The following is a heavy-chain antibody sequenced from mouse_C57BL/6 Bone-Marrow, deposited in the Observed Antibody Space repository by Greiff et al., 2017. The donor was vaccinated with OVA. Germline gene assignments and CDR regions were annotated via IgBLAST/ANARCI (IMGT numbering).Heavy chain of an antibody. CDR1: GFNIKDDY. D-gene: IGHD5-1*01. J-gene: IGHJ2*01. Sequence: EVKVVESGAELVRPGASVKLSCTASGFNIKDDYMHWVKQRPEQGLEWIGWIAPENGDTEYASTFQGQATITADTSSNTASLQLSRLSSVDTAVYYCTLFLLYPFDFWGQGTTLTVSS. CDR3: TLFLLYPFDF. CDR2: IAPENGDT. V-gene: IGHV14-4*01.